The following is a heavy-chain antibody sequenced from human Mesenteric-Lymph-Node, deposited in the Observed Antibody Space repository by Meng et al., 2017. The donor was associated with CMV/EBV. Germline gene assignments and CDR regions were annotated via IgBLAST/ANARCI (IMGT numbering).Heavy chain of an antibody. D-gene: IGHD3-10*01. CDR2: IYSGGST. Sequence: GGSLRLSCAASGFTFSSYSMNWVRQAPGKGLEWVSVIYSGGSTYYADSVKGRFTISRDNSKDTLYLQINSLRVEDTAIYYCARGGRFGEERIKYWGQGMLVTVSS. CDR3: ARGGRFGEERIKY. CDR1: GFTFSSYS. J-gene: IGHJ4*02. V-gene: IGHV3-53*01.